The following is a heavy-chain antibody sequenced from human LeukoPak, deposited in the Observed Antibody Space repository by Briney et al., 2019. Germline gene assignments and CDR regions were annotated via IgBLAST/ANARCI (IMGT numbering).Heavy chain of an antibody. Sequence: GPLRLSCAPSGFTFGSYWMSWVRQPPGKGLEWIGEINHSGSTNYNPSLKSRVTISVDTSKNQFSLKLSSVTAADTAVYYCARGVVRYSRYYYYYMDVWGKGTTVTVSS. J-gene: IGHJ6*03. D-gene: IGHD5-12*01. CDR3: ARGVVRYSRYYYYYMDV. V-gene: IGHV4-34*01. CDR2: INHSGST. CDR1: GFTFGSYW.